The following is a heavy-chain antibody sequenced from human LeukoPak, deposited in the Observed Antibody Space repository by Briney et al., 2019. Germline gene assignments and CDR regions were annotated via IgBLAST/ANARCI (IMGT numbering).Heavy chain of an antibody. CDR1: GYTFTSYD. CDR2: MNPNSGNT. D-gene: IGHD5-24*01. V-gene: IGHV1-8*01. Sequence: ASVTVSCTASGYTFTSYDINWVRQATGQGLEWMGWMNPNSGNTGYAQKFQGRVTMTRNTSISTAYMELSSLRSEDTAVYYCAREDGYNFVDYWGQGTLVTVSS. CDR3: AREDGYNFVDY. J-gene: IGHJ4*02.